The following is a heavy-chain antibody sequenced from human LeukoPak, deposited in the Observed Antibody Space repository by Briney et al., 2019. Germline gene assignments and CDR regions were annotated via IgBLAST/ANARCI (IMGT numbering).Heavy chain of an antibody. CDR2: IHYSGST. CDR3: ARDTTTYSSSWPDAFDI. V-gene: IGHV4-59*01. J-gene: IGHJ3*02. CDR1: GGSISSYY. D-gene: IGHD6-13*01. Sequence: SETLSLTCTVSGGSISSYYWSWIRQPPGKGLEWIGYIHYSGSTNYNPSLKSRVTISVDTSKDQFSLKLSSVTAADTAVYYCARDTTTYSSSWPDAFDIWGQGTMVTVSS.